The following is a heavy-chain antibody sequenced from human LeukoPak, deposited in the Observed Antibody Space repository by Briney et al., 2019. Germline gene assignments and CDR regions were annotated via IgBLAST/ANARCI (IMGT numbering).Heavy chain of an antibody. CDR1: GGSISSGHNY. CDR2: IYTSGST. CDR3: ARDEGYHYYAMDV. V-gene: IGHV4-61*02. J-gene: IGHJ6*02. Sequence: SETLSLTCTVSGGSISSGHNYWSWIRQPAGKGLDWIGRIYTSGSTDYNPSLKSRVTISVDASKNQFSLKLSSVTAADTAVYYCARDEGYHYYAMDVWGQGTTVTVSS.